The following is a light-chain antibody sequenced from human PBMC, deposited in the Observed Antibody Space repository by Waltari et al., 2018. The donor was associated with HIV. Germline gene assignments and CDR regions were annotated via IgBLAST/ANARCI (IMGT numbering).Light chain of an antibody. Sequence: QSALTQPASVSGSLGQSIPFSCTGTSSDIGSYNYVSWYQQHPGKAPKIIIYDVTNRPSGVSNRFSGSKSGNTASLTISGLQAEDEADYYCTSFTSSSAWVFGGGTMLTVL. CDR3: TSFTSSSAWV. CDR2: DVT. V-gene: IGLV2-14*03. J-gene: IGLJ3*02. CDR1: SSDIGSYNY.